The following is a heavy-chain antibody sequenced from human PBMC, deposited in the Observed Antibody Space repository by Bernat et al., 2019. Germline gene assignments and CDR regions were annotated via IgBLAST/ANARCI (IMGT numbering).Heavy chain of an antibody. J-gene: IGHJ6*02. D-gene: IGHD4-11*01. V-gene: IGHV3-74*01. Sequence: EVQLVESGGGLVQPGGSLRLSCAASGFTLSTSWMHWVRQAPGKGLVWVSRITGDGSSTISADSVNGRFTISRDNAKNTLYLQMNNLRAEDTAVYYCARDRSYTMDVWGQGTTVTVSS. CDR1: GFTLSTSW. CDR3: ARDRSYTMDV. CDR2: ITGDGSST.